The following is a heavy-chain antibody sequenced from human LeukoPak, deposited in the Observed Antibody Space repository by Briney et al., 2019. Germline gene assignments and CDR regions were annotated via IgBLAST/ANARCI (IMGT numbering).Heavy chain of an antibody. CDR2: ISYDGSNK. CDR3: AKDLDGYCSGGSCYPYYYYGLDV. V-gene: IGHV3-30*18. CDR1: GFTFSSYG. J-gene: IGHJ6*02. D-gene: IGHD2-15*01. Sequence: PGKSLRLSCAASGFTFSSYGMHWVRQAPGKGLEWVAVISYDGSNKYYADSVKGRFTISRDNSKNTLYLQMNSLRAEDTAVYYCAKDLDGYCSGGSCYPYYYYGLDVWGQGTTVTVSS.